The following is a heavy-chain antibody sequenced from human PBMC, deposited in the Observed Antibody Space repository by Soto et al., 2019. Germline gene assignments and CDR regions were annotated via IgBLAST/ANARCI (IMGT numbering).Heavy chain of an antibody. V-gene: IGHV3-15*01. CDR1: GFTFSNAW. J-gene: IGHJ4*02. D-gene: IGHD1-26*01. CDR3: TTPDSGSYFDY. Sequence: GGSLRLSCAASGFTFSNAWMSWVRQAPGKGLEWVGRIKSKTDGGTTDYAAPVKGRFTISRDDSKNTMYLQMHSLKTDDTSVYYCTTPDSGSYFDYWGQGTLVTVSS. CDR2: IKSKTDGGTT.